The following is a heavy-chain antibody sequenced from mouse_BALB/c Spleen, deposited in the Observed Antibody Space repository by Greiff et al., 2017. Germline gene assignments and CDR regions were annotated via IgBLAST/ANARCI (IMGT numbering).Heavy chain of an antibody. V-gene: IGHV1S81*02. CDR1: GYTFTSYY. CDR3: TRPLYYDYFYAMDD. Sequence: QVQLQQSGAELVKPGASVKLSCKASGYTFTSYYMYWVKQRPGQGLEWIGEINPSNGGTNFNEKFKSKATLTVDKSSSTAYMQLSSLTSEDSAVYYCTRPLYYDYFYAMDDWGQGTSVTVSS. D-gene: IGHD2-4*01. J-gene: IGHJ4*01. CDR2: INPSNGGT.